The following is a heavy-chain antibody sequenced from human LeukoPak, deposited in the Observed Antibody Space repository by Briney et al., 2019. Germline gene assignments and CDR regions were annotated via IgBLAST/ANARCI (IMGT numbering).Heavy chain of an antibody. V-gene: IGHV4-39*01. Sequence: SETLSLTCTVSGGSIGSSSYYWDWIRQSPGKGLEWIGNIYPGGSTYYTPSLKSRVTISVDTSKNQLSLKLSSVTAADAAIYFFSKHSRSGSGGYGNAFDIWGQGTMVTVSS. CDR2: IYPGGST. CDR3: SKHSRSGSGGYGNAFDI. CDR1: GGSIGSSSYY. D-gene: IGHD1-26*01. J-gene: IGHJ3*02.